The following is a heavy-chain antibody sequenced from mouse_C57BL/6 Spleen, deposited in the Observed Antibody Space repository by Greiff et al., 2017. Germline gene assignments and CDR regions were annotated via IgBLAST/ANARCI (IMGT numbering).Heavy chain of an antibody. D-gene: IGHD2-5*01. V-gene: IGHV1-69*01. CDR2: IDPSDSYT. Sequence: QVQLQQPGAELVMPGASVKLSCKASGYTFTSYWMHWVKQRPGQGLEWIGEIDPSDSYTNYNQKFKGKSTLTVDKSSSTAYMQLSSLTSEDSAVYYCERISNYGWCAYWGQGTLVTVSA. J-gene: IGHJ3*01. CDR1: GYTFTSYW. CDR3: ERISNYGWCAY.